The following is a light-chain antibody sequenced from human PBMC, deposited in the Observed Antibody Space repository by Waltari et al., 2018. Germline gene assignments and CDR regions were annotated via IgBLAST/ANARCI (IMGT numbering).Light chain of an antibody. CDR2: WAS. Sequence: DIVMTQSPDSLAVSLGERATINCKSSQTVLNRSSNKNSLAWYQQKAGQPPMLLIKWASTRESGVPYRFSGSGSGTDFTLTISSLQAEDVAVYFCQQYYGSPWTFGQGTKVEIK. CDR3: QQYYGSPWT. V-gene: IGKV4-1*01. CDR1: QTVLNRSSNKNS. J-gene: IGKJ1*01.